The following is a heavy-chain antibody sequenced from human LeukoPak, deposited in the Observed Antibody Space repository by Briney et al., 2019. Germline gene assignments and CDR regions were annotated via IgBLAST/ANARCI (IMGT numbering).Heavy chain of an antibody. CDR3: ARVGTYCSSTSCYPQTDY. J-gene: IGHJ4*02. D-gene: IGHD2-2*01. Sequence: GGSLRLSCEASGFTFSSYAMSWVRQAPGKGLEWVSVISGSGDSTYYADSVKGRFTISRDNAKNSLYLQMNSLRAEDTAVYYCARVGTYCSSTSCYPQTDYWGQGTLVTVSS. V-gene: IGHV3-23*01. CDR1: GFTFSSYA. CDR2: ISGSGDST.